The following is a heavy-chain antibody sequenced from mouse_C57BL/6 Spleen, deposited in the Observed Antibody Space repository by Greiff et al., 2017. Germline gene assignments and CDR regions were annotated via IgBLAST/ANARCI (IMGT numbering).Heavy chain of an antibody. J-gene: IGHJ1*03. D-gene: IGHD1-1*01. CDR2: IDPSDSET. V-gene: IGHV1-52*01. CDR1: GYTFTSYW. CDR3: ARGALRGGGYFDV. Sequence: VQLQQPGAELVRPGSSVKLSCKASGYTFTSYWMHWVKQRPIQGLAWIGNIDPSDSETHYNQKFKDKATLTVDKSSSTAYMQLSSRTSEDAAVYYCARGALRGGGYFDVWGTGTTVTVSS.